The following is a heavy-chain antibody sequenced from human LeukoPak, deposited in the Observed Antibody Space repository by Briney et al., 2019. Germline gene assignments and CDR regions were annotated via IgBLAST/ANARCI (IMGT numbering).Heavy chain of an antibody. D-gene: IGHD3-22*01. CDR2: IIPIFGTA. Sequence: SVKVSCKASGGTFSSYAISWVRQAPGQGLEWMGGIIPIFGTANYAQKFQGRVTITTDGSTSTAYMELSSLRSEDTAVYYCARDTGTYYYDSSGYYHYYYYMDVWGKGTTVTVSS. V-gene: IGHV1-69*05. CDR1: GGTFSSYA. J-gene: IGHJ6*03. CDR3: ARDTGTYYYDSSGYYHYYYYMDV.